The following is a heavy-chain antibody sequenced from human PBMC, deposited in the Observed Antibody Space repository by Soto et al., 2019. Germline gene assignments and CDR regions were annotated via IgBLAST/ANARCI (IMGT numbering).Heavy chain of an antibody. V-gene: IGHV1-69*01. Sequence: QVQLVQSGAEVKKPGSSVKVSCKASGGTFSSYAISWVRQAPGQGLEWMGGIIPIFGTANYAQKFQGRVTITADESTSTAYMEVSSLRSEDTAVYYCAREENGYSYGLGAFDIWGQGTMVTVSS. J-gene: IGHJ3*02. CDR1: GGTFSSYA. CDR3: AREENGYSYGLGAFDI. D-gene: IGHD5-18*01. CDR2: IIPIFGTA.